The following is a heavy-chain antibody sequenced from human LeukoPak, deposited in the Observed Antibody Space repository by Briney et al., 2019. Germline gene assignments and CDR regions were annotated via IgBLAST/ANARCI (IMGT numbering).Heavy chain of an antibody. D-gene: IGHD3-16*02. CDR3: VIYPGR. V-gene: IGHV3-15*05. Sequence: PGRSLRLSCAASGFSVINAWMSWVRQAPGQGLEWVGRLKSKDEGVTTRYAVHVEGRYFISIDDSENTLYLHMNSLQTDDTALYYCVIYPGRWGQGTLVTVSS. J-gene: IGHJ4*02. CDR1: GFSVINAW. CDR2: LKSKDEGVTT.